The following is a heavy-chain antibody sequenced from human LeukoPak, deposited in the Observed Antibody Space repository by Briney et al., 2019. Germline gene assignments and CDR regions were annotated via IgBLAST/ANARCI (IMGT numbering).Heavy chain of an antibody. CDR2: INHSGST. CDR1: GGSFSGYY. Sequence: SETLSLTCAVYGGSFSGYYWSWIRQPPGKGLEWIGEINHSGSTNYNPSLKSRVTVSVDTSKNQFSLKLSSVTAADTAVYYCARGVPYYYDSSGYYRENFDYWGQGTLVTVSS. V-gene: IGHV4-34*01. D-gene: IGHD3-22*01. J-gene: IGHJ4*02. CDR3: ARGVPYYYDSSGYYRENFDY.